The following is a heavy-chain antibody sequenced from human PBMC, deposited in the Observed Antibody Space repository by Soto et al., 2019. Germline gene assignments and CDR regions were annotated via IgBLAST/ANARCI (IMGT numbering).Heavy chain of an antibody. CDR2: IYWDDDK. CDR3: AHAYSYGWVYYFDY. D-gene: IGHD5-18*01. Sequence: QITLKESGPTLVKPTQTLTLTCTFSGFSLSTSGVGVGWIRQPPGKALEWLALIYWDDDKRYSPSLKSRLTITKDTSKNQVVLTMTNMDPVDTATYYYAHAYSYGWVYYFDYWGQGTLVTVSS. CDR1: GFSLSTSGVG. V-gene: IGHV2-5*02. J-gene: IGHJ4*02.